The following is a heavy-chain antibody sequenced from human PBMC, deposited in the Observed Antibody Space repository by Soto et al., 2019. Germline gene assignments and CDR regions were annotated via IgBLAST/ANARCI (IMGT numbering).Heavy chain of an antibody. Sequence: TSETLSLTCTVSGGSISSYYWSWIRQPPGRGLEWIAYIYYSGSTNYNPSLRSRVTISVDTSKNQFSLKLSSVTAADTAVYYCARGDPYDYGGNHFDYWGQGTLVTVSS. CDR2: IYYSGST. V-gene: IGHV4-59*01. J-gene: IGHJ4*02. CDR1: GGSISSYY. CDR3: ARGDPYDYGGNHFDY. D-gene: IGHD4-17*01.